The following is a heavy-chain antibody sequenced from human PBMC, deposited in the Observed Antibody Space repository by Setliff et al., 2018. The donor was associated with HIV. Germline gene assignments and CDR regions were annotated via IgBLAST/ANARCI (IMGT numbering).Heavy chain of an antibody. Sequence: SVKVSCKAPGDTFSTSALSWVRQAPGQGLEWMGGIIPLFGTANYAQNFQGRVTITADASTSTAYMELSSLRSEDTAMYYCARDRHHYDSSGFDAFDLWGQGTMVTVSS. V-gene: IGHV1-69*13. J-gene: IGHJ3*01. D-gene: IGHD3-22*01. CDR2: IIPLFGTA. CDR1: GDTFSTSA. CDR3: ARDRHHYDSSGFDAFDL.